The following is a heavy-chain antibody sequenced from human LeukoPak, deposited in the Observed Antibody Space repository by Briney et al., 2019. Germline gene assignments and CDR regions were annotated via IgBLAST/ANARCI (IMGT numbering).Heavy chain of an antibody. CDR2: IYPGDSDT. D-gene: IGHD2-21*01. CDR3: ARRDCGGDCYSDDAFDI. Sequence: GESLKISCKGSGYSFTSYWIGWVRQMPGKGLEWMGIIYPGDSDTRYSPSFQGQVTISADKSISTAYLQWSSLKASDTAMYYCARRDCGGDCYSDDAFDIWGQGTMVTVSS. V-gene: IGHV5-51*01. J-gene: IGHJ3*02. CDR1: GYSFTSYW.